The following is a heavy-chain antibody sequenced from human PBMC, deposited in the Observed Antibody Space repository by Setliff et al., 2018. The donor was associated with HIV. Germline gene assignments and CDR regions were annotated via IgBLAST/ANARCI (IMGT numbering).Heavy chain of an antibody. CDR3: ARIGSGWSVGWFDP. D-gene: IGHD6-13*01. CDR2: IYTSGST. CDR1: GGSISSYY. Sequence: PSETLSLTCTVSGGSISSYYWSWIRQPPGKGLEWIGYIYTSGSTNYNPSLRSRVTISVDTSKNQFSLKLRSVTAADTAVYYCARIGSGWSVGWFDPWGQGTLVTVSS. V-gene: IGHV4-4*08. J-gene: IGHJ5*02.